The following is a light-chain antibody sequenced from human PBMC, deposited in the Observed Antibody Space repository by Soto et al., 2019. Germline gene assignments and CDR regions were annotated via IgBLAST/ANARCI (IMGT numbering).Light chain of an antibody. Sequence: DIQMTQSPSSLSTSVGDRVTITCRASQSLSNSLNWYQQKPGKAPKLLIYAASNMQSGVPSRFSGSGSGTDFTLTISSLQPEDFATYYCQQTYSTPYTFGQGTKLEIK. V-gene: IGKV1-39*01. CDR3: QQTYSTPYT. CDR1: QSLSNS. J-gene: IGKJ2*01. CDR2: AAS.